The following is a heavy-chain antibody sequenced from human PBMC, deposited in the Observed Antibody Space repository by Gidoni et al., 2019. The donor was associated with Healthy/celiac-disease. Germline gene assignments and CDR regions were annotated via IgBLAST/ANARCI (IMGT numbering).Heavy chain of an antibody. CDR3: ARTNYHYYDSSGFGRTINWFDP. CDR1: GRSISSGSYY. D-gene: IGHD3-22*01. CDR2: IYTSGST. Sequence: QVQLQESGPGLVKPSQTLSLTCTVSGRSISSGSYYWSWLRQPAGKGLEWIGRIYTSGSTNYNPSHKSRVTISVDTSKNQFSLKLSSVTAADTAVYYCARTNYHYYDSSGFGRTINWFDPWGQGTLVTVSS. V-gene: IGHV4-61*02. J-gene: IGHJ5*02.